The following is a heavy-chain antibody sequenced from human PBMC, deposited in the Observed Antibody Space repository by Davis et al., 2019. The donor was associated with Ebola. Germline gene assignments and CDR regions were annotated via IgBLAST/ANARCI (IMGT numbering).Heavy chain of an antibody. J-gene: IGHJ6*02. D-gene: IGHD1-7*01. CDR2: IYSGGST. V-gene: IGHV3-53*01. CDR3: ARDKGLELRRGMDV. CDR1: GFTVSSNY. Sequence: GESLKISCAASGFTVSSNYMSWVRQAPGKGLEWVSVIYSGGSTYYADSVKGRFTISRDNSKNTLYLQMNSLRAEDTAVYYCARDKGLELRRGMDVWGQGTTVTVSS.